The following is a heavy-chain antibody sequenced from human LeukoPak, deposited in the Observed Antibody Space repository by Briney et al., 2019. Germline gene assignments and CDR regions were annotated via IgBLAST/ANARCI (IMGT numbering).Heavy chain of an antibody. V-gene: IGHV1-2*02. Sequence: ASVKVSCKASGCTFTGYYMHRVRQAPGQGLEWMGWINPNSGGTNYAQKFQGRVTMTRDTSISTAYMELSRLRSDDTAVYYCARMMPGAPYNWFDPWGQGTLVTVSS. D-gene: IGHD2-2*01. J-gene: IGHJ5*02. CDR3: ARMMPGAPYNWFDP. CDR2: INPNSGGT. CDR1: GCTFTGYY.